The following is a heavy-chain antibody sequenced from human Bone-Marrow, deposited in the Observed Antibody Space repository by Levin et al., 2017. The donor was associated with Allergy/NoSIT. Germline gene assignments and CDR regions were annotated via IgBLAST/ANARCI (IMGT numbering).Heavy chain of an antibody. J-gene: IGHJ4*02. CDR2: INPNSGGT. V-gene: IGHV1-2*02. D-gene: IGHD2-2*01. CDR3: ARGHCSSTSCSYYFDY. Sequence: ASVKVSCKASGYTFTGYYMHWVRQAPGQGLEWMGWINPNSGGTNYAQKFQGRVTMTRDTSISTAYMELSRLRSDDTAVYYCARGHCSSTSCSYYFDYWGQGTLVTVSS. CDR1: GYTFTGYY.